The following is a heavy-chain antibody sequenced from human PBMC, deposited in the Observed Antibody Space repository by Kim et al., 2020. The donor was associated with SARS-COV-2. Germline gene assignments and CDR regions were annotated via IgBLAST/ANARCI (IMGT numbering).Heavy chain of an antibody. CDR1: GFTFSSYG. CDR2: IWFDGSNK. J-gene: IGHJ6*02. V-gene: IGHV3-33*06. D-gene: IGHD3-10*01. Sequence: GGSLRLSCAASGFTFSSYGMHWVRQAPGKGLEWVALIWFDGSNKYYVDSVKGRFTISRDNSKDTLYLQVNSLRAEDTAVYYCGKDRISMLRGPIYYGMDVWGLGTTVTVSS. CDR3: GKDRISMLRGPIYYGMDV.